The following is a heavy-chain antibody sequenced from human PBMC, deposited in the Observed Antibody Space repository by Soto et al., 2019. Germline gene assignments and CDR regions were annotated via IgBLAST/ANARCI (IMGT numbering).Heavy chain of an antibody. CDR2: MNPNSGNT. Sequence: GASVKVSCKASGYTFTSCGIHWVRQAPGQGLEWMGWMNPNSGNTGYAQKFQGRVTMTRNTSISTAYMELSSLRSEDTAVYYCARAPRGQQQLVFSWFDPWGQGTLVTVSS. V-gene: IGHV1-8*02. CDR3: ARAPRGQQQLVFSWFDP. CDR1: GYTFTSCG. D-gene: IGHD6-13*01. J-gene: IGHJ5*02.